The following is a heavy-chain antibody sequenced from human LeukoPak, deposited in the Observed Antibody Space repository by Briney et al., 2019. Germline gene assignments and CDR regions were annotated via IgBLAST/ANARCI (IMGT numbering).Heavy chain of an antibody. CDR2: ISAYNGNT. V-gene: IGHV1-18*04. J-gene: IGHJ6*02. CDR1: GYTFTSYY. D-gene: IGHD6-19*01. Sequence: GASVKVSCKASGYTFTSYYMHWVRQAPGQGLEWMGWISAYNGNTNYAQKLQGRVTMTTDTSTSTAYMELRSLRSDDTAVYYCARGPSAGYYYYGMDVWGQGTTVTVSS. CDR3: ARGPSAGYYYYGMDV.